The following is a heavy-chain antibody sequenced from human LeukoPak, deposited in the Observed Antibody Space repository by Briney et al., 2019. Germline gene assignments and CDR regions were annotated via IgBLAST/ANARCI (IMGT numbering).Heavy chain of an antibody. CDR2: LNWCGGST. CDR3: AREGYDKDVDY. CDR1: GFTFDDYG. Sequence: GGSLTLSCAASGFTFDDYGMSWLPQAPGLGREGVSGLNWCGGSTGYADSVKGRFTISRDNAKNSLYLQMHSLRAEGTALYHCAREGYDKDVDYWGEGTLVTVSS. J-gene: IGHJ4*02. V-gene: IGHV3-20*01. D-gene: IGHD3-22*01.